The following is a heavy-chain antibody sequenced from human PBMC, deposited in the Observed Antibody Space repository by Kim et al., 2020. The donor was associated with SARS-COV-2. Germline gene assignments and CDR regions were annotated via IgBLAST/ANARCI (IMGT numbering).Heavy chain of an antibody. CDR3: ARRFGSYSWYFDY. V-gene: IGHV5-10-1*01. Sequence: GESLKISCQGSGYSFTSYWISWVRQMPGKGLEWMGRIDPTDSYTNYSPSFQGHVTISADKSISTAYLQWSSLEASDTAIYYCARRFGSYSWYFDYWGQGTLVTVSS. CDR1: GYSFTSYW. D-gene: IGHD2-15*01. CDR2: IDPTDSYT. J-gene: IGHJ4*02.